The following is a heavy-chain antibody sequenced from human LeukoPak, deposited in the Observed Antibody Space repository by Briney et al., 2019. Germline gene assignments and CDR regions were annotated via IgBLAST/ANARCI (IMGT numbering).Heavy chain of an antibody. J-gene: IGHJ5*02. CDR1: GGSISSYY. Sequence: SETLSLTCTVPGGSISSYYWSWIRQPPGKGLEWIGYIYYSGSTNYNPSLKSRVTISVDTSKNQFSLKLSSVTAADTAVYYCARGVTTVVTPFWFDPWGQGTLVTVSS. D-gene: IGHD4-23*01. CDR2: IYYSGST. CDR3: ARGVTTVVTPFWFDP. V-gene: IGHV4-59*01.